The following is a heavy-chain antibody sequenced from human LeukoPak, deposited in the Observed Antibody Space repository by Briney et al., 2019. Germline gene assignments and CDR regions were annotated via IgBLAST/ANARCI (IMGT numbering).Heavy chain of an antibody. J-gene: IGHJ5*02. Sequence: SETLSLTCSVSDGSISSSSYYWGWIRQPPGKGLEWIGTIYYNGSTQYNPSLKSRVTISVDTSKNQFSLKLSSVTAADTAVYYCARASHSRFGFDPWGQGTLVTVSS. CDR1: DGSISSSSYY. V-gene: IGHV4-39*07. CDR3: ARASHSRFGFDP. D-gene: IGHD6-13*01. CDR2: IYYNGST.